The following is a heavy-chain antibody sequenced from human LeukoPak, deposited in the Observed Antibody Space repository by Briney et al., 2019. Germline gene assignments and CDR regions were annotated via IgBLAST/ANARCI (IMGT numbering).Heavy chain of an antibody. Sequence: ASVKVSCKASGYTFTNYGVSWVRQAPGQGLEWMGWISAYNGNTSYAQKLQGRVTMTTDTSTSTAYMELRSLRSDDTAVYYCARESDTAMVLLGGMDVWGKGTTVTVSS. CDR2: ISAYNGNT. CDR3: ARESDTAMVLLGGMDV. CDR1: GYTFTNYG. D-gene: IGHD5-18*01. J-gene: IGHJ6*03. V-gene: IGHV1-18*01.